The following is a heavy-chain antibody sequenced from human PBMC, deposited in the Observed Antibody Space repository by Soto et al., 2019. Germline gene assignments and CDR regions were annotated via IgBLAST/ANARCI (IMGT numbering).Heavy chain of an antibody. CDR3: ARAQGSGFLVS. Sequence: QVQLQESGPGLVKPSQTLSLTCTVSGGSISSGDYYWSWIRQPPGKGLEWIGYIYYSGSTYYNPSLKGRVTISVSPSKTQFSLKLSSVTAADTAVYYCARAQGSGFLVSWGQGTLVTVSS. V-gene: IGHV4-30-4*01. CDR2: IYYSGST. J-gene: IGHJ4*02. D-gene: IGHD3-10*01. CDR1: GGSISSGDYY.